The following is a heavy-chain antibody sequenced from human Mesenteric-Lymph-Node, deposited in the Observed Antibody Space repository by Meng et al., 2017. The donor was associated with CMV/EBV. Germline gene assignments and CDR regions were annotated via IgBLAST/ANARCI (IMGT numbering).Heavy chain of an antibody. V-gene: IGHV3-74*01. CDR1: GFTFSSYA. J-gene: IGHJ4*02. D-gene: IGHD7-27*01. CDR3: ARPTFRKTGEIDY. CDR2: INTDGSST. Sequence: GESLKISCAASGFTFSSYAMSWVRQAPGKGLVWVSRINTDGSSTTYADSVKGRFTISRDNAKNTLYLQMNSLRAEDTAVYYCARPTFRKTGEIDYWGQGTLVTVSS.